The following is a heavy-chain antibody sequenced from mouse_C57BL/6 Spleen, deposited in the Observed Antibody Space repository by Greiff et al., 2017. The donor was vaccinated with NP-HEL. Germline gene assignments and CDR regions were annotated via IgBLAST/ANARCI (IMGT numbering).Heavy chain of an antibody. J-gene: IGHJ3*01. CDR1: GYTFTDYN. Sequence: EVQLQQSGPELVKPGASVKMSCKASGYTFTDYNMHWVKQSHGKSLEWIGYINPNNGGTSYNQKFKGKATLTVNKSSSTAYMELRSLTSEDSAVYYCARGAGSSAWFAYWGQGTLVTVSA. CDR2: INPNNGGT. D-gene: IGHD3-3*01. V-gene: IGHV1-22*01. CDR3: ARGAGSSAWFAY.